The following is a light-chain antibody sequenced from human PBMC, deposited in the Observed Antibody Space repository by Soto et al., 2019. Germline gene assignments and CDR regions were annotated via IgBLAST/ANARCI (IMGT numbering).Light chain of an antibody. V-gene: IGLV1-40*01. Sequence: SVLTQPPSVSGATGQRYTISCTGRSSNIGAGYDVHWYQQLPGTAPKLLIYGNSNRPSGVPDRFSGSKSGTSASLAITGLQAEDEADYYCQSYDSSLSGSNVFGTGTKVTVL. CDR2: GNS. CDR1: SSNIGAGYD. CDR3: QSYDSSLSGSNV. J-gene: IGLJ1*01.